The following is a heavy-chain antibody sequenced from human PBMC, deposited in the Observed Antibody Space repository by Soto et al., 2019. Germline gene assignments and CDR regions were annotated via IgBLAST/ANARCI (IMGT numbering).Heavy chain of an antibody. J-gene: IGHJ3*02. D-gene: IGHD1-1*01. CDR2: IYYSGST. V-gene: IGHV4-59*12. Sequence: QVQLQESGPGLVKPSETLSLTCTVSGGSISSYYWSWIRQPPGKGLEWIGYIYYSGSTNYNPSLQSRVTISVDTSKNQFYLKLSSVTAADTAVYYCARAPGKQRGQVDIWGQGTMVTVSS. CDR3: ARAPGKQRGQVDI. CDR1: GGSISSYY.